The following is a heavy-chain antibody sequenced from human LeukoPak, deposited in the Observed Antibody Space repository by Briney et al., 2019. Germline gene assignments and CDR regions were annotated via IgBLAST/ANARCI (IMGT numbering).Heavy chain of an antibody. J-gene: IGHJ6*04. CDR1: GVAFSSYA. V-gene: IGHV1-69*13. CDR3: ARLNCSSTSRPARELGYYYYGMEL. CDR2: IVPIFGTG. D-gene: IGHD2-2*01. Sequence: SPKVSCKASGVAFSSYAISRGREAPGQGLEGMGGIVPIFGTGNYAQTVQGRVTITADEATSTAYMELSSLRSEDTAVYHCARLNCSSTSRPARELGYYYYGMELWGKGPTVSVSS.